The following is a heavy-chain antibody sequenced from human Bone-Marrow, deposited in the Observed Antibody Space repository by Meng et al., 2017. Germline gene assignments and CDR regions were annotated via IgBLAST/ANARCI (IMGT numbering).Heavy chain of an antibody. J-gene: IGHJ4*02. D-gene: IGHD3-22*01. Sequence: SVKVSCKASGGTFISYAISCVRQAPGQGLEWMGGIIPIFGTANYTQKFQGRVTITTDDSTSTAYMELSSLRSEDTAVYYCARPDNHRYYYDSSGYYIFDYWGQGTLVTVSS. V-gene: IGHV1-69*05. CDR3: ARPDNHRYYYDSSGYYIFDY. CDR1: GGTFISYA. CDR2: IIPIFGTA.